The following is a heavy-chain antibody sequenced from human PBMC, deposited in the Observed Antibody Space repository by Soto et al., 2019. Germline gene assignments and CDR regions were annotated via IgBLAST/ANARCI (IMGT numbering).Heavy chain of an antibody. Sequence: VQLVESGGGVVQPGRSLRLSCAASGFTFSIYGMHWVRQAPGKGLEWVSYISGGSSRIFYADSVKGRFTISRDNAKNSLYLQMNSLRDEDTGVYYCARVIYGGWSTIKDYYYYAMDVWGQGTTVTVSS. CDR1: GFTFSIYG. J-gene: IGHJ6*02. CDR2: ISGGSSRI. V-gene: IGHV3-48*02. CDR3: ARVIYGGWSTIKDYYYYAMDV. D-gene: IGHD5-12*01.